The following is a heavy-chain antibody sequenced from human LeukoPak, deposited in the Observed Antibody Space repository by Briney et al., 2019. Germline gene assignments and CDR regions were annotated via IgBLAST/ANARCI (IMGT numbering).Heavy chain of an antibody. Sequence: GGSLRLSCAASGFTFSSYGMHWVRQAPGKGLEWVSAISGSGGSAYYADSVKGRFTISRDNSKNTLYLQMNSLRAEYTAVYYCAKDLKVGATIGKALDIWGQGTMVTVSS. CDR3: AKDLKVGATIGKALDI. D-gene: IGHD1-26*01. CDR2: ISGSGGSA. J-gene: IGHJ3*02. CDR1: GFTFSSYG. V-gene: IGHV3-23*01.